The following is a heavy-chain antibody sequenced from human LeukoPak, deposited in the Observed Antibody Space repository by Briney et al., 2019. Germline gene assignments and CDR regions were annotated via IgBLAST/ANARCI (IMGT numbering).Heavy chain of an antibody. V-gene: IGHV3-9*01. CDR2: ISFNSGNL. D-gene: IGHD3-10*01. CDR1: GFTLRDYA. CDR3: AKAKGFAAMYYFDY. Sequence: GKSLRLSCAASGFTLRDYAMHWVRQVPGKGLEWVAGISFNSGNLDYANSVKGRFTISRDNANNSPYLQMNSLTPEDTAWYFCAKAKGFAAMYYFDYWGQGTLVTVSS. J-gene: IGHJ4*02.